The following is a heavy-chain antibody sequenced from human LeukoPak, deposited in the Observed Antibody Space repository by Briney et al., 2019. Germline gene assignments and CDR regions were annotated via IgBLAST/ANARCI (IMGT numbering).Heavy chain of an antibody. J-gene: IGHJ4*02. CDR3: ASFYGSGSYYPKPDY. CDR1: GGSVSSSSYY. V-gene: IGHV4-39*01. CDR2: IYYSGST. Sequence: SETLSLTCTVSGGSVSSSSYYWGWIRQPPGKGLEWIGSIYYSGSTYYNPSLKSRVTISVDTSKNQFSLKLSSVTAADTAVYYCASFYGSGSYYPKPDYWVQGTLVTVSS. D-gene: IGHD3-10*01.